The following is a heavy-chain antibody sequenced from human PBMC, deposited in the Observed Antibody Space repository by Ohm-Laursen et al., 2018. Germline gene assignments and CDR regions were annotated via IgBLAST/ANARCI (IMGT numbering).Heavy chain of an antibody. CDR2: ISHDGSDK. D-gene: IGHD2-2*01. CDR1: GFSFSSHG. V-gene: IGHV3-30*18. J-gene: IGHJ5*02. Sequence: LSLTCAASGFSFSSHGMHWVRQAPGKGLEWVAVISHDGSDKYYADSVKGRFTISRDNSKNTLYLQMNSLRAEDTAVYYCAKEAIVVVPAAIRGGFDGWGQGTLVTVSS. CDR3: AKEAIVVVPAAIRGGFDG.